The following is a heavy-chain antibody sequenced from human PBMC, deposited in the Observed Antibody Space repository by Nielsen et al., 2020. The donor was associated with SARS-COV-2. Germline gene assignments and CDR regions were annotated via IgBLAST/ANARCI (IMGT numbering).Heavy chain of an antibody. Sequence: GESLKISCAASGFTFRTYAMHWVRQAPGKGLEWVAVISYDGSYTSYIDSVKGRFTISRDNSKNTLYLQMNSLRAEDTAVYYCARPNSGSYRSSFDYWGQGTLVTVSS. J-gene: IGHJ4*02. CDR3: ARPNSGSYRSSFDY. D-gene: IGHD1-26*01. CDR2: ISYDGSYT. CDR1: GFTFRTYA. V-gene: IGHV3-30*03.